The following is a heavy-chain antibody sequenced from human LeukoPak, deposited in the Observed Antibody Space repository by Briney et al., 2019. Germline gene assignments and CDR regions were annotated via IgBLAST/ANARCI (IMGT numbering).Heavy chain of an antibody. CDR1: GFTFSSYA. CDR3: AKSYYYDSSGHFDL. D-gene: IGHD3-22*01. Sequence: GGSLRFSGAASGFTFSSYAMSWVRQAPGKGLEWVSAISGSGGSTYYADSVMGRFTISRDNSKNTLYLQMNSLRAADTSVYYCAKSYYYDSSGHFDLWGRGTLVTVSS. V-gene: IGHV3-23*01. J-gene: IGHJ2*01. CDR2: ISGSGGST.